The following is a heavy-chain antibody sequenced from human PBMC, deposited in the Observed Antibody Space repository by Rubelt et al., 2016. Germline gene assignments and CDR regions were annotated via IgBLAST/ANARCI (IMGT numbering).Heavy chain of an antibody. D-gene: IGHD6-25*01. J-gene: IGHJ4*02. CDR2: IYHSGST. Sequence: QVQLQESGPGLVKPSGTLSLTCAVSGGSISSSNWWSWVRQPPGKGLEWLGEIYHSGSTTYHPLYRCLAPISVYSSQTQFSLSLSLGTAADTAGYYWSRRPTAEEGSVGFDYWGQGTLVTVSS. CDR3: SRRPTAEEGSVGFDY. CDR1: GGSISSSNW. V-gene: IGHV4-4*02.